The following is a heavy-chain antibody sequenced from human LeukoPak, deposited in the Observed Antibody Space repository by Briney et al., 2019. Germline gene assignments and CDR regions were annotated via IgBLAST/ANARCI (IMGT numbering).Heavy chain of an antibody. V-gene: IGHV4-34*01. CDR2: INQSGRT. CDR3: ARSQYYCDGSGSAFDI. D-gene: IGHD3-22*01. CDR1: GGSFSGYY. J-gene: IGHJ3*02. Sequence: SETLSLTCAVYGGSFSGYYWNWIRQPPGNGLEWIGEINQSGRTNYNPSLKSRVTISVDTSKNQFSLKLSSVTAADTAVYYCARSQYYCDGSGSAFDIWGQGTMVTVSS.